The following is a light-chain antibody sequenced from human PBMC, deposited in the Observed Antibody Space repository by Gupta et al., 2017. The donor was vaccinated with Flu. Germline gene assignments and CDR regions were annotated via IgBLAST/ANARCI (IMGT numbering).Light chain of an antibody. CDR1: QSLLHSNGYNY. V-gene: IGKV2-28*01. Sequence: DIEVTQSPLSLPVTPGEPASISCRASQSLLHSNGYNYLNWYLQKPGQSPQLLIYAASNRASGVPDRFSGSGSGTDFTLKISRVEAEDLGIYYCRQALEAPLTFGGGTKVEIK. J-gene: IGKJ4*01. CDR2: AAS. CDR3: RQALEAPLT.